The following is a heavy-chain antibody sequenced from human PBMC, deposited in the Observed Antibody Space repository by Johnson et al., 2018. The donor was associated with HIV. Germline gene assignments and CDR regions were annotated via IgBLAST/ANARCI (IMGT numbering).Heavy chain of an antibody. J-gene: IGHJ3*02. V-gene: IGHV3-66*01. CDR3: ARGISNWNYFDDDAFDI. CDR1: GFTVSSNY. CDR2: VYSGGST. D-gene: IGHD1-7*01. Sequence: VQLVESGGGLVQPGGSLRLSCAASGFTVSSNYMSWVRQAPGTGLEWVSVVYSGGSTYYADSVKGRFTISRDNSKNTLYLQMNSLRAEDTAVYYCARGISNWNYFDDDAFDIWGQGTMVTVSS.